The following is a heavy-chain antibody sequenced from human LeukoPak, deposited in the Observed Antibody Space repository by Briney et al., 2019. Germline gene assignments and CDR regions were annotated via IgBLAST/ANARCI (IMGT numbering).Heavy chain of an antibody. CDR2: ISYDGSNK. V-gene: IGHV3-30*18. J-gene: IGHJ5*02. CDR3: AKDQFDP. CDR1: GFTFSSYG. Sequence: GGALRLSCAASGFTFSSYGMHWVRQAPGKGLEWVAVISYDGSNKYYADSVKGRFTISRDNSKNTLYLQMNSLRAEDTAVYYCAKDQFDPWGQGTLVTVSS.